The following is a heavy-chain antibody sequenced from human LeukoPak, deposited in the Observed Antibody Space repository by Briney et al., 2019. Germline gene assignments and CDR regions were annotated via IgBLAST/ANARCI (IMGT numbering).Heavy chain of an antibody. CDR3: ARADGGWDPIDY. CDR2: ITPIFGTA. D-gene: IGHD2-8*01. J-gene: IGHJ4*02. CDR1: GGTFSSYA. Sequence: GASVKVSCKASGGTFSSYAISWVRQAPGQGLEWMGGITPIFGTANYAQKFQGRVTITADESTSKAYMELSSLRSEDTAVYYCARADGGWDPIDYWGQGTLVTVSS. V-gene: IGHV1-69*13.